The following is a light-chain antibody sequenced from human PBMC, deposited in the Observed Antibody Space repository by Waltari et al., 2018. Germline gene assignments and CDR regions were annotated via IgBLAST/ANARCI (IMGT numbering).Light chain of an antibody. V-gene: IGLV2-14*01. J-gene: IGLJ2*01. Sequence: QSALTQPASVSGSPGQSITIPCTGTSSDIGGSTFVSWYQQHPGKVPKLIIYEVYNRPSGVSYRFSGSKSGNTASLTISGLQAEDEADYYCSSYTSSSTGIFGGGTKLTVL. CDR1: SSDIGGSTF. CDR3: SSYTSSSTGI. CDR2: EVY.